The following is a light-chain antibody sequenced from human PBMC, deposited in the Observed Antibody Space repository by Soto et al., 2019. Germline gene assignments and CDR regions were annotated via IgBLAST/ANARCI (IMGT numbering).Light chain of an antibody. J-gene: IGLJ2*01. V-gene: IGLV1-44*01. CDR2: SNN. CDR1: SSNIGSNT. Sequence: QSVLTQPPSASGTPGQRVTISCSGSSSNIGSNTVNWYQQLPGTAPKLLIYSNNQRPSGVPDRFSGSQSGTSASLAISGLQSEDEADYYCAAWDDSGVVFGGGTKLTVL. CDR3: AAWDDSGVV.